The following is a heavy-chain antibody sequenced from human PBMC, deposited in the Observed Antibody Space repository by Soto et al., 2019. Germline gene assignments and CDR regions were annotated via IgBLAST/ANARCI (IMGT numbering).Heavy chain of an antibody. V-gene: IGHV3-30-3*01. CDR1: GFTFSSYA. CDR2: ITYDGGNE. D-gene: IGHD7-27*01. J-gene: IGHJ6*02. CDR3: AKDLLGPGRAYGMDV. Sequence: GGSLRLSCAASGFTFSSYAMHWVRQAPGKGLELVALITYDGGNEYYADSVKGRFIISRDDSENTLYLQMIGLRAEDTAVYYCAKDLLGPGRAYGMDVWGQGTTVTVSS.